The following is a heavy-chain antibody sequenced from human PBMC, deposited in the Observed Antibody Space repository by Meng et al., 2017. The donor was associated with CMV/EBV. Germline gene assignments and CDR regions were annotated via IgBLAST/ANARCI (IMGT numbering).Heavy chain of an antibody. CDR1: GYTFTSYD. CDR2: MNPNSGNT. Sequence: ASVKVSCKASGYTFTSYDINWVRQATGQGLEWMGWMNPNSGNTGYAQKFQGRVTMTRNTSISTAYTELSSLRSEDTTVYYCARSAATDAFDIWGQGTMVTVSS. D-gene: IGHD2-15*01. V-gene: IGHV1-8*01. CDR3: ARSAATDAFDI. J-gene: IGHJ3*02.